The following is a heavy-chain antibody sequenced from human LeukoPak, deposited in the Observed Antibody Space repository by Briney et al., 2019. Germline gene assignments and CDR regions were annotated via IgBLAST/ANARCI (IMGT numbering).Heavy chain of an antibody. Sequence: GGSLRLSCAASGFTFNNYAMIWVRQAPAKGLEWVSTISGSGGSTYYADSVKGRFTISRDNSRTTLYLQMNSLRAEDTAVYYCAKDRAAPATPYNWFDPWGQGTLVTVSS. CDR1: GFTFNNYA. J-gene: IGHJ5*02. D-gene: IGHD6-13*01. CDR2: ISGSGGST. CDR3: AKDRAAPATPYNWFDP. V-gene: IGHV3-23*01.